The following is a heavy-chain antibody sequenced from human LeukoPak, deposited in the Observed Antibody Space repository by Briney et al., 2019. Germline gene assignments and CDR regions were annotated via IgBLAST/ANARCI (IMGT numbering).Heavy chain of an antibody. CDR1: GFTFSNAW. CDR2: IKSKTDGGTT. V-gene: IGHV3-15*01. J-gene: IGHJ4*02. D-gene: IGHD3-10*01. Sequence: GGSLRLSCAASGFTFSNAWMSWVRQAPGKGLEWVGRIKSKTDGGTTDYAAPAKGRFTISRDDSKNTLYLQMNSLKTEDTAVYYCTTGFEMEMGPIDYWGQGTLVTVSS. CDR3: TTGFEMEMGPIDY.